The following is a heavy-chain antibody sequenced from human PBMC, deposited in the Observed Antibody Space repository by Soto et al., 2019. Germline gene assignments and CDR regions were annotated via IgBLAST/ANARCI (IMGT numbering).Heavy chain of an antibody. J-gene: IGHJ4*02. Sequence: QVQLQESGPGLVKPSETLSLTCSVSGGSISNHYWSWIRQPPGKGLEWIGYIYYNGNTNYNPSLKSRVTMSVDTSRNQISLKLTTVTAADTAVYYCMMDNWYSEYWVQGTLVTVSS. CDR1: GGSISNHY. D-gene: IGHD1-20*01. V-gene: IGHV4-59*11. CDR3: MMDNWYSEY. CDR2: IYYNGNT.